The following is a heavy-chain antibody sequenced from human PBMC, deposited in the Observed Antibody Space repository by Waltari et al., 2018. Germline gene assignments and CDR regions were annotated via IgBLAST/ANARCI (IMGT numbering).Heavy chain of an antibody. CDR3: ARGYLYNWNYGDWFDP. D-gene: IGHD1-7*01. V-gene: IGHV4-34*01. J-gene: IGHJ5*02. CDR2: INHSGST. CDR1: GGSFSGYY. Sequence: QVQLQQWGAGLLKPSETLSLTCAVYGGSFSGYYWSWIRQPPGKGLERIGEINHSGSTNYNPSLKSRVTISVDTSKNQFSLKLSSVTAADTAVYYCARGYLYNWNYGDWFDPWGQGTLVTVSS.